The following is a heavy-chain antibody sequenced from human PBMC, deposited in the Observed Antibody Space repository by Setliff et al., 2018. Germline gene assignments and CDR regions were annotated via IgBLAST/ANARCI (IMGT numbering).Heavy chain of an antibody. J-gene: IGHJ3*02. CDR2: ISAYNGKT. Sequence: ASVKVSCKAYGYTFTTYGISWVRQAPGQGLQWMGWISAYNGKTNYAQKLQGRVIMTTDTPTGTAYMELRSLRSDDTAVYYCARGSYGDLRRGHDAFDIWGQGTMVTVSS. CDR1: GYTFTTYG. D-gene: IGHD4-17*01. CDR3: ARGSYGDLRRGHDAFDI. V-gene: IGHV1-18*01.